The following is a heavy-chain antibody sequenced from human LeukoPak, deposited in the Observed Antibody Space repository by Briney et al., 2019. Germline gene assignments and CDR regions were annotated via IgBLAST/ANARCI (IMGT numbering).Heavy chain of an antibody. CDR2: VFRAGNT. Sequence: PSETLSLTCAVSGYSISSGYYWSWIRQPPGKGPEWLGTVFRAGNTYYNPSLKSRVTISVDTSRNQFSLKLSSVTAADTAMYYCARVVPVGGNDYWGQGTLVTVSS. J-gene: IGHJ4*02. D-gene: IGHD4-23*01. CDR3: ARVVPVGGNDY. CDR1: GYSISSGYY. V-gene: IGHV4-38-2*01.